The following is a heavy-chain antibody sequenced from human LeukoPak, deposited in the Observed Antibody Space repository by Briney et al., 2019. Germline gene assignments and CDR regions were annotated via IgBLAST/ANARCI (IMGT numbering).Heavy chain of an antibody. Sequence: PGGSLRLSCSASGFDLSPYTMNWVRQAPGKGLEWVASISSTSTYMYYGDSLKGRFTISRDNAKNTLYLQLDSLRAEDTAMYYCARRVTTFLSWGQGTLVIVSS. V-gene: IGHV3-21*01. J-gene: IGHJ4*02. D-gene: IGHD4-17*01. CDR3: ARRVTTFLS. CDR1: GFDLSPYT. CDR2: ISSTSTYM.